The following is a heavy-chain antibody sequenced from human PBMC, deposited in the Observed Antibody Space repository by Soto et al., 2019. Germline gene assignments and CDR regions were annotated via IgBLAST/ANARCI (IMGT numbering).Heavy chain of an antibody. CDR2: ISYDGSNK. D-gene: IGHD3-16*01. CDR3: AKHRGRQQREINT. Sequence: QVQLVESGGGVVKPGRSLRLSCAASGFTFSSYGMNWVRQAPGKGLEWVAVISYDGSNKYYEDSVKGRFTISRDNSKNTLYLQMNSLRAEDTAVYYCAKHRGRQQREINTWGQGTLVTGSS. CDR1: GFTFSSYG. J-gene: IGHJ5*02. V-gene: IGHV3-30*18.